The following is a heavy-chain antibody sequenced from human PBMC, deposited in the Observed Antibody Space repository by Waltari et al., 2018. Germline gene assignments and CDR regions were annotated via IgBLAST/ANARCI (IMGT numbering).Heavy chain of an antibody. J-gene: IGHJ4*02. CDR2: INHGVKT. CDR1: EGSFSAFF. CDR3: VRSHCIGDSCFRYFDS. Sequence: VRLDQWGTELVEPWETLSLTRAVYEGSFSAFFWSWVRQAPGKGLEWIGEINHGVKTDYNPALKSRLFMSVDPSKNQFSLMLSSVTAADTAVYYCVRSHCIGDSCFRYFDSWGQGTLVTVSS. V-gene: IGHV4-34*01. D-gene: IGHD2-15*01.